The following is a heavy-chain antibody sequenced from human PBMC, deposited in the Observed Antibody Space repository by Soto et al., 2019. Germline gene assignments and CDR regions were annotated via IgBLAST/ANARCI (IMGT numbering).Heavy chain of an antibody. CDR2: ISGRGGST. Sequence: GGSLRLSCAASGFTVSSYAMSWVRQAPGKGLEWVSAISGRGGSTYYADSVKGRFTISRDNSKNTLYLQMNSLRAEDTAVYYCAKVPPAAKQVYRGQGTLVTVSS. V-gene: IGHV3-23*01. CDR1: GFTVSSYA. J-gene: IGHJ4*02. CDR3: AKVPPAAKQVY. D-gene: IGHD6-25*01.